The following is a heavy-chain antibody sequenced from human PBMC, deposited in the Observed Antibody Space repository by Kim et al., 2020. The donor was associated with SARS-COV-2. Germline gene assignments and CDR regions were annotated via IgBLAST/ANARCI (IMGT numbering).Heavy chain of an antibody. CDR1: GFTFSNAW. CDR3: TTVVVVVPAAYYYYGMDV. CDR2: IKSKTDGGTT. J-gene: IGHJ6*02. V-gene: IGHV3-15*01. Sequence: GGSLRLSCAASGFTFSNAWMSWVRQAPGKGLEWVGRIKSKTDGGTTDYAAPVKGRFTISRDDSKNTLYLQMNSLKTEDTAVYYCTTVVVVVPAAYYYYGMDVWGQGTTVTVSS. D-gene: IGHD2-2*01.